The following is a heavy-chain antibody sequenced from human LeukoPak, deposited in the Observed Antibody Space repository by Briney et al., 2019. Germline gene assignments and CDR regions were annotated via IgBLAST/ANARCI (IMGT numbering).Heavy chain of an antibody. Sequence: ASVKVSCKASGYTFTGYYMHWVRQAPGQGLEWMGWMNPNSGNTGYAQKFQGRVTITRNTSISTAFMELSSLRSEDTAVYYCARGGDYYDSSGSENYFDYWGQGTLVTVSS. J-gene: IGHJ4*02. CDR2: MNPNSGNT. D-gene: IGHD3-22*01. V-gene: IGHV1-8*03. CDR1: GYTFTGYY. CDR3: ARGGDYYDSSGSENYFDY.